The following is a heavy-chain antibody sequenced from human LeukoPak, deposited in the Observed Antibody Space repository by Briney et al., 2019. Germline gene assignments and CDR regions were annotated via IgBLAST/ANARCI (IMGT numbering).Heavy chain of an antibody. CDR3: ARDLQYSSGWD. CDR1: GFTFSRND. Sequence: PGGSLRLSCAASGFTFSRNDMNWVRQAPGKGLEWVSSITGNGNYIYYADSVKGRFTISRDNAKNSLYLQMNSLRAEDTAVYYCARDLQYSSGWDWGQGTLVTVSS. J-gene: IGHJ4*02. CDR2: ITGNGNYI. V-gene: IGHV3-21*01. D-gene: IGHD6-19*01.